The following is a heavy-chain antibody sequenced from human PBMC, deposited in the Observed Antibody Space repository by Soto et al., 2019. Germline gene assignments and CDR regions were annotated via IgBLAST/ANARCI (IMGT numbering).Heavy chain of an antibody. CDR3: ARPYYDFWSGYNTRNHYYYYMDV. CDR1: GFTFSSYW. D-gene: IGHD3-3*01. Sequence: GGSLRLSCAASGFTFSSYWMHWVRQAPGKGLVWVSRINSDGSSTSYADSVKGRFTISRDNAKSTLYLQMNSLRAEDTAVYYCARPYYDFWSGYNTRNHYYYYMDVWGKGTTVTVSS. J-gene: IGHJ6*03. CDR2: INSDGSST. V-gene: IGHV3-74*01.